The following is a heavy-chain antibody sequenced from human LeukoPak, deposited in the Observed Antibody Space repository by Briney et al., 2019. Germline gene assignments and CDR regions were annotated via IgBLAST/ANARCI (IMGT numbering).Heavy chain of an antibody. J-gene: IGHJ5*02. D-gene: IGHD1-1*01. CDR1: GYTFTGYY. CDR2: INPSSGGT. V-gene: IGHV1-2*02. CDR3: ARWKELEEGFDH. Sequence: ASVKVSCKASGYTFTGYYMHWVRQAPGQGLEWMGWINPSSGGTNYAQKFQGRVTMTRDTSISTAYMELSRLRSDDTAVYYCARWKELEEGFDHWGQGTLVTVSS.